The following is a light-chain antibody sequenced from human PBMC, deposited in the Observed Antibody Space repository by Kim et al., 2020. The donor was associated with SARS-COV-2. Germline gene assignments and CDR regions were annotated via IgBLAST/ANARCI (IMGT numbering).Light chain of an antibody. CDR2: EDD. V-gene: IGLV6-57*03. J-gene: IGLJ2*01. CDR3: QSYNRSNVV. Sequence: GKTITISCTRSSGSIDDNYVQWYQQRPGGVPIIVIYEDDQRPSGVSYRFSGSIDNSSNSASLTISGLKTEDEADYYCQSYNRSNVVFGGGTQLTVL. CDR1: SGSIDDNY.